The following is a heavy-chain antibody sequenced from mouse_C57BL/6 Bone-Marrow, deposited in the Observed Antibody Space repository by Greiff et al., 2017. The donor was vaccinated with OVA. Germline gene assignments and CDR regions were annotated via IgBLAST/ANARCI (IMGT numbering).Heavy chain of an antibody. CDR1: GFTFSSYA. CDR3: TREGLGVFAY. Sequence: EVKLMESGEGLVKPGGSLKLSCAASGFTFSSYAMSWVRQTPEKRLEWVAYISSGGDYIYYADTVKGRFTISRDNARNTLYLQMSSLKSEDTAMYYCTREGLGVFAYWGQGTLVTVSA. CDR2: ISSGGDYI. V-gene: IGHV5-9-1*02. D-gene: IGHD4-1*01. J-gene: IGHJ3*01.